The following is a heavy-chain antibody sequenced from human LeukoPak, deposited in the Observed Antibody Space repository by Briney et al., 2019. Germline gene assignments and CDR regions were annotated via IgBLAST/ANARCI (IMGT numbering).Heavy chain of an antibody. CDR3: ASPSSGYYGGSYYYYMDV. D-gene: IGHD3-22*01. CDR2: IIPIFGTA. J-gene: IGHJ6*03. CDR1: GGTFSSYA. Sequence: SVKVSCKASGGTFSSYATSWVRQAPGQGLEWMGGIIPIFGTANYAQKFQGRVTITADESTSTAYMELSSLRSEDTAVYYCASPSSGYYGGSYYYYMDVWGKGTTVTVSS. V-gene: IGHV1-69*13.